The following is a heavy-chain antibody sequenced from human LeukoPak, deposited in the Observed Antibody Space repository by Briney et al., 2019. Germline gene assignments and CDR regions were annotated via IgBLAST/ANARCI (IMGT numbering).Heavy chain of an antibody. D-gene: IGHD3-22*01. CDR2: IIPIFGTA. J-gene: IGHJ4*02. CDR1: GGTFSSYA. Sequence: SVKVSCKASGGTFSSYAISWVRQAAGQGREWMGGIIPIFGTANYAQKFQGRVTITADKSTSTAYMEPSSLRSEDTAVYYCARLLGDYYDSSGYYSYFDYWGQGTLVTVSS. CDR3: ARLLGDYYDSSGYYSYFDY. V-gene: IGHV1-69*06.